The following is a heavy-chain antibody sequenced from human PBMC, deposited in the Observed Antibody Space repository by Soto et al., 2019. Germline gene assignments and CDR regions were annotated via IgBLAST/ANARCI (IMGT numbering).Heavy chain of an antibody. Sequence: GASVKVSCKAFGYSFSSHYMHWVRQAPGQGLEWMGTIHPAGINTAYAQKFQGRVTMTTDPSTSTVYMEVTSLTSEDTAVYYCARDTSWKDLVWWFEPWG. D-gene: IGHD1-1*01. CDR1: GYSFSSHY. J-gene: IGHJ5*02. CDR3: ARDTSWKDLVWWFEP. CDR2: IHPAGINT. V-gene: IGHV1-46*01.